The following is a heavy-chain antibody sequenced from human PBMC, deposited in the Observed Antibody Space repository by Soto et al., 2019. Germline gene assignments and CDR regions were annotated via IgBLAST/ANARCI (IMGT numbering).Heavy chain of an antibody. J-gene: IGHJ4*02. Sequence: EVQLVESGGGLVQPGGSLKLSCAASGFTFSGSAMHWVSQASVKGLEWVARIRSKANSYATAYAASVKGRFTIFRDDSKHTAYLQMNSLKPEDTAVYYCYRAGLVINYWGQGTLVTVSS. D-gene: IGHD3-9*01. CDR1: GFTFSGSA. V-gene: IGHV3-73*01. CDR3: YRAGLVINY. CDR2: IRSKANSYAT.